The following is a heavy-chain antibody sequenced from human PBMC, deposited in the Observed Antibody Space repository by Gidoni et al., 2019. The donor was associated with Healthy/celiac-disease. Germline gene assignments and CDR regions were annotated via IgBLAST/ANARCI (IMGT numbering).Heavy chain of an antibody. D-gene: IGHD1-26*01. J-gene: IGHJ4*02. V-gene: IGHV1-18*01. CDR2: ISAYNGNT. Sequence: QVHLVQSGAEVKVSCKASGYTFPSYGISWVRQAPGQGVEWMGWISAYNGNTNYAQKLQGRVTMTTDTSTSTAYMELRSLRSDDTAVYYCARDQWRGSYYDYWGQGTLVTVSS. CDR1: GYTFPSYG. CDR3: ARDQWRGSYYDY.